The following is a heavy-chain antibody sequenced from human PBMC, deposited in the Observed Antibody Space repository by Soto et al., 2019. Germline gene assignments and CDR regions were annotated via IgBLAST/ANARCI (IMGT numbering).Heavy chain of an antibody. J-gene: IGHJ6*02. CDR1: GYTFTSYG. V-gene: IGHV1-18*01. CDR2: ISAYNGNT. CDR3: ATLNYGALDYGMDV. D-gene: IGHD4-17*01. Sequence: GASVKVSCKASGYTFTSYGISWVRQAPGQGLEWMGWISAYNGNTNYAQKLQGRVTMTTDTSTSTAYMELRSLRSDDTAVYYCATLNYGALDYGMDVWGQGTTVTVSS.